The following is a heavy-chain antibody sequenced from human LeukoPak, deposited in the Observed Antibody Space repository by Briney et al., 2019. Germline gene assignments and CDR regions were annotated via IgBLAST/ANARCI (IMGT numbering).Heavy chain of an antibody. CDR1: GFTFSATFA. CDR3: ARTISGSFGICDF. D-gene: IGHD1-14*01. Sequence: GGSLRLSCAASGFTFSATFAMTWVRQPPGKGLQWVSSISGSGGATYYADSVKGRFTISKDSSTNTLYLHMNNPGVEDTAVYHCARTISGSFGICDFWGRGTLVTVSS. CDR2: ISGSGGAT. J-gene: IGHJ4*02. V-gene: IGHV3-23*01.